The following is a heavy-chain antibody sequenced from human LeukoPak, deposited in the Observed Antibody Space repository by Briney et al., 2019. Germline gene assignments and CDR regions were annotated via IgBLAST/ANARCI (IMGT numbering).Heavy chain of an antibody. CDR3: ARGESGGNYFR. CDR1: GFTFSSYW. Sequence: GGSLRLSCAASGFTFSSYWMHWVRQAPGRGLVWVSRIIGDGSTTTYADSVKGRFTISRDNAKNTLYLQMNSLRAEDTAVYYCARGESGGNYFRWGQGTLVTVSS. CDR2: IIGDGSTT. V-gene: IGHV3-74*01. J-gene: IGHJ4*02. D-gene: IGHD4-23*01.